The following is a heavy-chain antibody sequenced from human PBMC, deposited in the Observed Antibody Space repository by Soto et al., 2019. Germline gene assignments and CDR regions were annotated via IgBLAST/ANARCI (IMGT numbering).Heavy chain of an antibody. V-gene: IGHV5-10-1*01. CDR2: IDPSESYT. Sequence: GESLKISCQGSVYSFTSYWISWVRQMPGKGLEWICRIDPSESYTNYSPSFQGHVTISADKSISTAYLQWSSLKASDTAMYYCARHDNYRPFKYYYYGMDVWRQGTTVTV. CDR1: VYSFTSYW. D-gene: IGHD4-4*01. J-gene: IGHJ6*02. CDR3: ARHDNYRPFKYYYYGMDV.